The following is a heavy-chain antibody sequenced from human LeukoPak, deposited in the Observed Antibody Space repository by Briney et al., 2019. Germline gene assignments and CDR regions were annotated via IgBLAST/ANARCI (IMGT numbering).Heavy chain of an antibody. Sequence: GGSLRLSCAASGFTFSSYGMHWVRQAPGKGLEWVAVIWYDGSNKYYADSVKGRFTISRDNSKNTPYLQMNSLRAEDTAVYYCARREMVRGANFDYWGQGTLVTVSS. V-gene: IGHV3-33*01. D-gene: IGHD3-10*01. CDR3: ARREMVRGANFDY. J-gene: IGHJ4*02. CDR1: GFTFSSYG. CDR2: IWYDGSNK.